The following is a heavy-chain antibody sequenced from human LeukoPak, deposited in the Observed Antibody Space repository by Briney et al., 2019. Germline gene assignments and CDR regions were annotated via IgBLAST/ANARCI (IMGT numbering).Heavy chain of an antibody. J-gene: IGHJ5*02. D-gene: IGHD4-23*01. Sequence: SETLSLTCAVYGGPFSDYYWSWIRQPPGKGLEWIGKINHSGSTNYSPSLKSRVTISVDTSKNQFSLKLSSVTAADTAVYYCARGGNLSPGFDPWGQGTLVTVSS. V-gene: IGHV4-34*01. CDR1: GGPFSDYY. CDR3: ARGGNLSPGFDP. CDR2: INHSGST.